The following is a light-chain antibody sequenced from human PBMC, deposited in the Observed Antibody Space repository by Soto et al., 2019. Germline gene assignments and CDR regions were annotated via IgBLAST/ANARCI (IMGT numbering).Light chain of an antibody. CDR1: QSISSW. V-gene: IGKV1-5*01. CDR2: DAS. Sequence: DIQMTQSPSTLSASVGDRVTITCRASQSISSWLAWYQQKPGKAPKLLIYDASSLESGVPSRFSGSGSGTEFNLTISSLQPDDFATYYCQQYNSYSATFGGGTKVEIK. J-gene: IGKJ4*01. CDR3: QQYNSYSAT.